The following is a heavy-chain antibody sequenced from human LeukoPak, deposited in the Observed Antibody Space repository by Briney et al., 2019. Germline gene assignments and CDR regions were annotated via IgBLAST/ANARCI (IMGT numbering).Heavy chain of an antibody. V-gene: IGHV3-21*01. CDR2: ISRSNIYK. Sequence: PGGSLRLSCAVSGLTFSSYTMNWVRLAPGKGLEWVSSISRSNIYKYYADSVKGRFTISRDNAKNSLYLQMNSLRAEDTAVYYCANSRYDSSGYYGIIGYWGQGTLVTVSS. CDR1: GLTFSSYT. D-gene: IGHD3-22*01. J-gene: IGHJ4*02. CDR3: ANSRYDSSGYYGIIGY.